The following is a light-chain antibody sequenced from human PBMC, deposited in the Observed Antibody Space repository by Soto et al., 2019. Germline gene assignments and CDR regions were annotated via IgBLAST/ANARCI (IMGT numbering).Light chain of an antibody. Sequence: QSALTQPPSASGSPGQSVTISCTGTSSDVGLYDFVSWYQQHPGKAPKLIIYEVNKRPSGVPDRFSGSKSGNTASLTVSGLQTEDEADYYCCSYAGTNDLGVFGGGTKLTVL. V-gene: IGLV2-8*01. CDR3: CSYAGTNDLGV. CDR1: SSDVGLYDF. J-gene: IGLJ2*01. CDR2: EVN.